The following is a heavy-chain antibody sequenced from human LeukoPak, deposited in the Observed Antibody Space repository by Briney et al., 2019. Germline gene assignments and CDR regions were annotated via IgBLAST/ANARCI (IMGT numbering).Heavy chain of an antibody. CDR1: GFTFSSYE. J-gene: IGHJ4*02. D-gene: IGHD3-22*01. CDR3: AREHSSGYYSYRAFDY. V-gene: IGHV3-48*03. CDR2: ISSSGSTI. Sequence: PGGSLRLSCAASGFTFSSYEMNWVRQAPGKGLEWVSYISSSGSTIYYADSVKGRFTISRDNAKNSLYLRMNSLRAEDTAVYYCAREHSSGYYSYRAFDYWGQGTLVTVSS.